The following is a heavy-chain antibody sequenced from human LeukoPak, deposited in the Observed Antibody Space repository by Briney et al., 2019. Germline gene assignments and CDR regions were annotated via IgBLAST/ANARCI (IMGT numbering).Heavy chain of an antibody. CDR2: INHSGST. D-gene: IGHD3-9*01. J-gene: IGHJ3*02. CDR3: ARHTLRYFDWLGARGCAFDI. CDR1: GDSISSSNW. Sequence: PSGTLSLACAVSGDSISSSNWWSWVRQPPGKGLEWIGEINHSGSTNYNPSLKSRVTISVDTSKNQFSLKLSSVTAADTAVYYCARHTLRYFDWLGARGCAFDIWGQGTMVTVSS. V-gene: IGHV4-4*02.